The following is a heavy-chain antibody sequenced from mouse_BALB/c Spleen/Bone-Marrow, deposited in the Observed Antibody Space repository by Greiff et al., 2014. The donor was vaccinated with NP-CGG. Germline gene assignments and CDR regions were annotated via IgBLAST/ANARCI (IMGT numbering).Heavy chain of an antibody. V-gene: IGHV1S22*01. CDR2: IYPGSGST. CDR3: TPRLRY. D-gene: IGHD1-2*01. J-gene: IGHJ2*01. Sequence: LMESGSELVRPGASVKLSCKASGYTFTSYWMHWVKQRPGQGLEWIGNIYPGSGSTNYDEKFESKATLTVDTSSSTAYMQLSSLTSEDSAVYYCTPRLRYWGQGTTLTVSS. CDR1: GYTFTSYW.